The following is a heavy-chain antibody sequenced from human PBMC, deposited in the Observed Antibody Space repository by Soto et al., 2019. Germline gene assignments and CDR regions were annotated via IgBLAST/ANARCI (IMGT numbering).Heavy chain of an antibody. J-gene: IGHJ6*02. CDR1: GFTVSSNY. D-gene: IGHD3-22*01. V-gene: IGHV3-53*04. CDR3: ARDTNYYDSSGYYGDYYGMDV. CDR2: IYSGGST. Sequence: PGGSLRLSCAASGFTVSSNYMSWVRQAPGKGLEWVSVIYSGGSTYYADSVKGRFTISRHNSKNTLYLQMNSLRAEDTAVYYCARDTNYYDSSGYYGDYYGMDVWGQGTTVTVSS.